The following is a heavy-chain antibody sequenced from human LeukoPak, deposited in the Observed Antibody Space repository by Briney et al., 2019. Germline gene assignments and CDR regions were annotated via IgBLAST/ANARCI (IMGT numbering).Heavy chain of an antibody. Sequence: SETLSLTCTVSGGSISSYYWSWIRQPPGKGLEWIGYIYYSGSTNYNPSLKSRVTISVDTSKNQFSLKLSSVTAADTAVYYCARDRMRQIAAAGDWYFDLWGRGTLVTVSS. CDR3: ARDRMRQIAAAGDWYFDL. D-gene: IGHD6-25*01. V-gene: IGHV4-59*01. CDR1: GGSISSYY. CDR2: IYYSGST. J-gene: IGHJ2*01.